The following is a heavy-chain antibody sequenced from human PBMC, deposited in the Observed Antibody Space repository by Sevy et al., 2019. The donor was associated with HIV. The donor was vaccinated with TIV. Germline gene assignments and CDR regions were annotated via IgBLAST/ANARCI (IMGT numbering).Heavy chain of an antibody. V-gene: IGHV3-13*01. J-gene: IGHJ4*02. Sequence: GGSLRLSCAASGFTFSSYDMQWVRQATGKGLEWVSAIGTAGDTYYPGSVKGRFTISRENAKNSLYLQMNSLRAGVTAVYYCARAFRHDYYDSSGYDYWGQGTLVTVSS. CDR3: ARAFRHDYYDSSGYDY. D-gene: IGHD3-22*01. CDR2: IGTAGDT. CDR1: GFTFSSYD.